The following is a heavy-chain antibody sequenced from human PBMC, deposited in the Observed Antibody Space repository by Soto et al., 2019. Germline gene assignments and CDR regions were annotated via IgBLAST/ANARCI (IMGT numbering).Heavy chain of an antibody. CDR2: ISYDGSDK. J-gene: IGHJ3*02. CDR3: ARDGDYVWGSYRWSDAFDI. D-gene: IGHD3-16*02. Sequence: QVQLVESGGGVVQPGRSLRLSCAASGFTFSSYGMHWVRQAPGKGLEWVAVISYDGSDKNCADSVKGRFTISRDNSKNTLYLQMNSLRAEDTAVYYCARDGDYVWGSYRWSDAFDIWGQGTMVTVSS. CDR1: GFTFSSYG. V-gene: IGHV3-30*03.